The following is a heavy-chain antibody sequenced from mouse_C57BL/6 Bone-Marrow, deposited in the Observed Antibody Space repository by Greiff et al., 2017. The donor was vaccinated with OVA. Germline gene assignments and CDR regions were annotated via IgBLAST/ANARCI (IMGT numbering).Heavy chain of an antibody. CDR1: GYSITSGYY. D-gene: IGHD3-2*02. CDR2: ISYDGSN. V-gene: IGHV3-6*01. CDR3: ARDTAQARGYAMDY. Sequence: EVQLQQSGPGLVKPSQSLSLTCSVTGYSITSGYYWNWIRQFPGNKLEWMGYISYDGSNNYNPSLKNRISITRDTSKNQFFLKLNSVTTEDTATYYCARDTAQARGYAMDYWGQGTSVTVSS. J-gene: IGHJ4*01.